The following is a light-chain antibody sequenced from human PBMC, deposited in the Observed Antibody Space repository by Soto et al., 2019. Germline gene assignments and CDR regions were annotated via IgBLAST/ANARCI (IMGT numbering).Light chain of an antibody. CDR1: QDIRSD. J-gene: IGKJ1*01. CDR3: LQHNTYPWT. CDR2: AAS. V-gene: IGKV1-17*01. Sequence: DIQMTQSPSSLSASVGDSVTITCRASQDIRSDLGWFQQKPGEPPKRLIYAASNLHTGVSSRFSGSGSGTEFTLTISSVQPEDFATYYCLQHNTYPWTFGQGTNVDI.